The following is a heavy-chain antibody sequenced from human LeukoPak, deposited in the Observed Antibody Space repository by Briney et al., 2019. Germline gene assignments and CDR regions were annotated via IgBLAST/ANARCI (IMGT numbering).Heavy chain of an antibody. D-gene: IGHD1-1*01. CDR1: GGSISSSSYY. CDR2: IYYSGST. Sequence: SETLSLTCTVSGGSISSSSYYWGWIRQPPGKGLEWIGSIYYSGSTYYNPSLKSRVTISVDTSKNQFSLKLSSVTAADTAVYYYATSREGTIDYWGQGTLVTVSS. CDR3: ATSREGTIDY. V-gene: IGHV4-39*01. J-gene: IGHJ4*02.